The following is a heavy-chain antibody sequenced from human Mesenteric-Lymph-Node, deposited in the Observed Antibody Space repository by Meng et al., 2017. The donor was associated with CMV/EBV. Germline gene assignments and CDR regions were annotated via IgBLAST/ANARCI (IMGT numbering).Heavy chain of an antibody. V-gene: IGHV3-53*01. J-gene: IGHJ6*02. CDR3: ARDRITGTTTSGYYYYGMDV. D-gene: IGHD1-7*01. CDR2: IYSGGST. Sequence: GESLKISCAASGFTVSSNYMSWVRQAPGKGLDWVSVIYSGGSTYYADSVKGRFTISRDNSKNTLYLQMNSLRAEDTALYYCARDRITGTTTSGYYYYGMDVWGQGTTVTVSS. CDR1: GFTVSSNY.